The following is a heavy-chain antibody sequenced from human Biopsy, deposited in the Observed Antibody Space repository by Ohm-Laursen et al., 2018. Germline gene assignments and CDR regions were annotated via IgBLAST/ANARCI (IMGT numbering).Heavy chain of an antibody. J-gene: IGHJ4*02. CDR1: GGSISSDY. V-gene: IGHV4-59*01. Sequence: GTLSLTCPVSGGSISSDYWNWIRQPPGKGLERIGDIYYSGTTDYSPSLKSRVTISIDKSKNQFFLKLSSVTAEDTAVYYCARDDAVTVIRGLYYWGQGALVTVSS. CDR2: IYYSGTT. CDR3: ARDDAVTVIRGLYY. D-gene: IGHD2-21*02.